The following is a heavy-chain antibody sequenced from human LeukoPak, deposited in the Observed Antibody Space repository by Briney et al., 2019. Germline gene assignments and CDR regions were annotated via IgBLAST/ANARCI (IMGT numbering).Heavy chain of an antibody. CDR2: IYYTGST. D-gene: IGHD7-27*01. CDR3: ARHGNWGGTDY. J-gene: IGHJ4*02. Sequence: SETLSLTCTVSGDSISSGSYYWGWIRQPPGKGLEWIGSIYYTGSTHYNPSLKSRITMSVDTSKNHLSLKLSSVTAADTALYCCARHGNWGGTDYWGQGTLVTVSS. CDR1: GDSISSGSYY. V-gene: IGHV4-39*01.